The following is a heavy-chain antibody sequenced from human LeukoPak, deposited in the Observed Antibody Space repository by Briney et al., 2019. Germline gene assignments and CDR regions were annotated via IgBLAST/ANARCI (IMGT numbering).Heavy chain of an antibody. Sequence: ASVTVSCKVSGYTLTELSMHWVRQAPGKGLEWMGGFDPEDGETIYAQKFQGRVTMTEDTSTDTAYMELSSLRSEDTAVYYCATDDRYCSSTSCYNYWGQGTLVTVSS. CDR2: FDPEDGET. V-gene: IGHV1-24*01. CDR3: ATDDRYCSSTSCYNY. CDR1: GYTLTELS. J-gene: IGHJ4*02. D-gene: IGHD2-2*02.